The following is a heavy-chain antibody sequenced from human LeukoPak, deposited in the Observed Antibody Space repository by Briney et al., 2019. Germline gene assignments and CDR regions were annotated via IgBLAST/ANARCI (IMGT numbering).Heavy chain of an antibody. CDR3: ARCDYGDYEWFDP. V-gene: IGHV1-2*02. CDR2: INPNSGGT. J-gene: IGHJ5*02. CDR1: GYTFAGYY. D-gene: IGHD4-17*01. Sequence: ASVKVSCKASGYTFAGYYMHWVRQAPGQGLEWMGWINPNSGGTNYAQKFQGRVTMTRDTSISTAYMELSRPRSDDTAVYYCARCDYGDYEWFDPWGQGTLVTVSS.